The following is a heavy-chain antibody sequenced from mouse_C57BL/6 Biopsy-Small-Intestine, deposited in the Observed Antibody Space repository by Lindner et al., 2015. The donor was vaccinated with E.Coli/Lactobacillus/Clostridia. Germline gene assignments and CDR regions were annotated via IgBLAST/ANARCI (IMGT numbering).Heavy chain of an antibody. Sequence: VQLQESGPELVKPGASVKISCKASGYTFNNSWMNWVKQRPGKGLEWIGWIYPGDGDTDYTGKFKGKATLTADKSSSTAYMQLSSLTSEDSAVYFCARPSSYSNYDWFLDVWGAGTTVTVS. CDR2: IYPGDGDT. J-gene: IGHJ1*01. D-gene: IGHD2-5*01. CDR3: ARPSSYSNYDWFLDV. V-gene: IGHV1-82*01. CDR1: GYTFNNSW.